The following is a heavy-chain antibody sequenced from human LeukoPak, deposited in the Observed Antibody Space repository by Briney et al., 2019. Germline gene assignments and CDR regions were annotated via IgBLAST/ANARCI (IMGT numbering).Heavy chain of an antibody. CDR3: ARGVGVLRFLEWSIDAFDI. CDR1: GFTFDDYG. Sequence: GGSLRLSCAASGFTFDDYGMSWVRQAPGKGLEWVSGINWNGGSTGYADSVKGRFTISRDNAKNSLYLQMNSLRAEDTAVYYCARGVGVLRFLEWSIDAFDIWGQGTMVTVSS. J-gene: IGHJ3*02. CDR2: INWNGGST. V-gene: IGHV3-20*04. D-gene: IGHD3-3*01.